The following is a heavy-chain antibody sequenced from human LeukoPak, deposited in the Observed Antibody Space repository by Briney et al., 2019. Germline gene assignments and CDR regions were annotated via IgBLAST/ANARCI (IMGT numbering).Heavy chain of an antibody. J-gene: IGHJ6*02. Sequence: GGSLRLSCAASGFTFSYYAMHWVRQAPGEGLEWVAVVSYDGSDEKYVDSVKGRFTISRDNSKNMLYLQMNGLRAEDTAVYYCAKGDSYYDFCLDVWGQGTTVTVSS. CDR3: AKGDSYYDFCLDV. D-gene: IGHD3-3*01. CDR1: GFTFSYYA. CDR2: VSYDGSDE. V-gene: IGHV3-30-3*01.